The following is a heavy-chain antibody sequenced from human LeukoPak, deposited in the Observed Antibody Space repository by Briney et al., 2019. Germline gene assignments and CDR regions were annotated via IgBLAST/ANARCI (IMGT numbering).Heavy chain of an antibody. J-gene: IGHJ6*03. V-gene: IGHV4-59*01. CDR3: ARRLHPKRPYYYMDV. CDR2: NYYSGST. Sequence: SETLSITCTVPGGSISSYYWSWIRQPPGKGLEWVGYNYYSGSTYYNRARKGHVIKSVFTSKSHFSLKLSSVTAADTAVYYCARRLHPKRPYYYMDVWGKGTTVTVSS. D-gene: IGHD4-11*01. CDR1: GGSISSYY.